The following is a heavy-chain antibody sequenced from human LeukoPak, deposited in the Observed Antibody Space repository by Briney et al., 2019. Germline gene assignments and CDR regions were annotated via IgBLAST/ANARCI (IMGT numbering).Heavy chain of an antibody. J-gene: IGHJ4*02. CDR1: GFTVSSNY. D-gene: IGHD7-27*01. CDR3: ASSAGRQTVDY. Sequence: GGSPRLSCAASGFTVSSNYMSWVRQAPGKGLEWVSVIYSGGSTYYADSVKGRFTISRDNSKNTLYLQMNSLRAEDTAVYYCASSAGRQTVDYWGQGTLVTVSS. V-gene: IGHV3-66*02. CDR2: IYSGGST.